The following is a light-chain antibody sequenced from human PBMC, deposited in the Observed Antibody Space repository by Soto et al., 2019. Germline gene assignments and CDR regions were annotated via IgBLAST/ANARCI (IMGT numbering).Light chain of an antibody. CDR3: QQSYSTPTWT. V-gene: IGKV1-39*01. CDR1: QGVSSS. CDR2: AAT. Sequence: IQLTQSPPSLSASVGDRVTITCRASQGVSSSLAWYHQQPGKAPKLLIYAATTLQSGVPSRFSGSGSGTDFTLTISSLQPEDFATYYCQQSYSTPTWTFGQGTKVDIK. J-gene: IGKJ1*01.